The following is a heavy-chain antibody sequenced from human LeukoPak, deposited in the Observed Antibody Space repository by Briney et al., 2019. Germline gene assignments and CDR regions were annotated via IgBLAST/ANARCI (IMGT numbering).Heavy chain of an antibody. J-gene: IGHJ4*02. CDR1: AGSISSGSYY. D-gene: IGHD3-3*01. CDR2: IYTSGST. Sequence: PSQTLSLTCTVSAGSISSGSYYWSWIRQPAWKGLEWIGRIYTSGSTNYNPSLKRRVTISVDTSKHQFSLKLSSVTAADTAVYYCARETYYDFWCGYCIFDYWGQGALVTVSS. V-gene: IGHV4-61*02. CDR3: ARETYYDFWCGYCIFDY.